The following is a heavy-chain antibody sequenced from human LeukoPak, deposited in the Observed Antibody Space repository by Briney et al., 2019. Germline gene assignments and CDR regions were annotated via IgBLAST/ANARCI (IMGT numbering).Heavy chain of an antibody. CDR1: RGSITGRAYY. V-gene: IGHV4-39*01. CDR2: IYYSGST. D-gene: IGHD3-16*01. J-gene: IGHJ4*02. CDR3: ARGGRDSHGVDY. Sequence: SETLSLTCTVSRGSITGRAYYWGWIRQPPGKGPEWIGTIYYSGSTFFNPSLKNRVTIAVDPSKNQFSLSLSSVTAADTAIYYCARGGRDSHGVDYWGQGTLVTVSS.